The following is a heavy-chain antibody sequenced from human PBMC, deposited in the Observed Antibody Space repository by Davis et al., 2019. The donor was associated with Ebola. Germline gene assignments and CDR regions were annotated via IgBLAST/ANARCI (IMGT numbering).Heavy chain of an antibody. CDR1: GFTFSTYP. CDR2: IWYDGSNK. CDR3: ARDLFLESFYGMDV. J-gene: IGHJ6*04. Sequence: GESLKISCAASGFTFSTYPMDWVRQAPGKGLEWVAVIWYDGSNKYYADSVKGRFTISRDNSKNTLYLQMNSLRAEDTAVYYCARDLFLESFYGMDVWGKGTTVTVSS. V-gene: IGHV3-33*08. D-gene: IGHD3-3*01.